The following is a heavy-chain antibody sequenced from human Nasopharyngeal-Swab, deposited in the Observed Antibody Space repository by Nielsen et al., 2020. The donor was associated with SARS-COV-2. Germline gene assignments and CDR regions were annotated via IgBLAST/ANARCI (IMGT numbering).Heavy chain of an antibody. D-gene: IGHD5-12*01. Sequence: WARQAPGQGLEWMGGIIPIFGTANYAQKFQGRVTITADKSTSTAYMELSSLRSEDTAVYYCARDRAYSGSYMDVWGKGTTVTVSS. J-gene: IGHJ6*03. V-gene: IGHV1-69*06. CDR2: IIPIFGTA. CDR3: ARDRAYSGSYMDV.